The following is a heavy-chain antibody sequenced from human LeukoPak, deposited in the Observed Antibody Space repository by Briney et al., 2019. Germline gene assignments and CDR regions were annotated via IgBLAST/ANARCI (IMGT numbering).Heavy chain of an antibody. J-gene: IGHJ4*02. Sequence: SETLSLTCAVYGGSFSGYYWSWIRQPPGKGLEWIGEINHSGSTNYNPSLKSRVTISVDTSKNQFSLKLSSVTAADTAVYYCASFPEEWNPDYWGQGTLVTVSS. CDR2: INHSGST. V-gene: IGHV4-34*01. CDR1: GGSFSGYY. D-gene: IGHD3-3*01. CDR3: ASFPEEWNPDY.